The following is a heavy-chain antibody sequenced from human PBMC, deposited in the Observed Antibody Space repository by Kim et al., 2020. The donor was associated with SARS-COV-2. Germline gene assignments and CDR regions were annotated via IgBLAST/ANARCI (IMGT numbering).Heavy chain of an antibody. CDR2: ISSSSSYT. J-gene: IGHJ4*02. V-gene: IGHV3-11*05. D-gene: IGHD3-10*01. CDR1: GFTFSDYY. CDR3: ARDITMVRGASDC. Sequence: GGSLRLSCAASGFTFSDYYMSWIRQAPGKGLEWVSYISSSSSYTNYADSVKGRFTISRDNAKNSLYLQMNSLRAEDTAVYYCARDITMVRGASDCWGQGTLVTVSS.